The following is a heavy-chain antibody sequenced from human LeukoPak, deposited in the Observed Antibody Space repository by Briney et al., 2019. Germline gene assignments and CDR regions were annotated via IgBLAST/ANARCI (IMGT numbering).Heavy chain of an antibody. Sequence: GGSLRLSCAASGFTFSSYAMSWVRQAPGKGLEWVSAISGSGVSTYYADSVKGRFTISRDNSKNTLYLQMNSLRAEDTAVYYCAKDPCSSTSCIRYYYYYYGMDVWGQGTTVTVSS. J-gene: IGHJ6*02. V-gene: IGHV3-23*01. CDR2: ISGSGVST. CDR1: GFTFSSYA. D-gene: IGHD2-2*01. CDR3: AKDPCSSTSCIRYYYYYYGMDV.